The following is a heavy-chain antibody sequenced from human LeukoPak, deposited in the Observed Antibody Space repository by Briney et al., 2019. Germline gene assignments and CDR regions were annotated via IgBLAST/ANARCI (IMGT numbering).Heavy chain of an antibody. Sequence: SETLSLTCTVSGGSISSSSYYWGWIRQPPGKGLEWIGSIYYSGSTYYNPSLKSRVTISVDTSKNQFSLKLSSVTAADTAVYYCATEWELPHFDYWGQGTLVTVSS. CDR1: GGSISSSSYY. V-gene: IGHV4-39*07. J-gene: IGHJ4*02. CDR2: IYYSGST. CDR3: ATEWELPHFDY. D-gene: IGHD1-26*01.